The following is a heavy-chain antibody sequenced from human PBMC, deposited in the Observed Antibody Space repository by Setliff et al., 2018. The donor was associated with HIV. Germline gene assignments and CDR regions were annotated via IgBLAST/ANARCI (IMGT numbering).Heavy chain of an antibody. V-gene: IGHV2-5*02. CDR3: ARCKTTVTVGSPFDI. J-gene: IGHJ3*02. D-gene: IGHD4-17*01. CDR2: IYWDDDK. CDR1: GFSLSASGVG. Sequence: GSGPTLVNPTPTLTLTCTFSGFSLSASGVGVGWIRQPPGKALEGLSLIYWDDDKRYSPSLKSRLTITQDTSKNQVVLKMTNMDPVDTATYYCARCKTTVTVGSPFDIWGKGQRSPSPQ.